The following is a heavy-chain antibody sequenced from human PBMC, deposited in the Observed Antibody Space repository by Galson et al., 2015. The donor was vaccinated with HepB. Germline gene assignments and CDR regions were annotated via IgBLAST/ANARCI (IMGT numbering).Heavy chain of an antibody. CDR3: ARGSSSEWYFDL. V-gene: IGHV3-23*01. Sequence: SLRLSCAASGFTFSSYAMSWVRQAPGKGLEGVSGISGSGGSTYYADSVKGRFTISRDNSKDTLYLQMNSLRAEDTAVYYCARGSSSEWYFDLWGRGTLVTVSS. D-gene: IGHD6-13*01. CDR2: ISGSGGST. J-gene: IGHJ2*01. CDR1: GFTFSSYA.